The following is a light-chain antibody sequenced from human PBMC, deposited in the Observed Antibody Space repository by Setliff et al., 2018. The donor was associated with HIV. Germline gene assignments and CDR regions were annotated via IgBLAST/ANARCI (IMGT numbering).Light chain of an antibody. Sequence: SYELTQPPSVSVAPGKTARITCGGNNIGSKSAHWYQQKPGQAPVLVIYYDSDRPSGIPERFSGSNSGNTATLTNSRVEAGDEADYYCQVWDSSSDHPYVFGTGTKVTVL. V-gene: IGLV3-21*04. CDR3: QVWDSSSDHPYV. CDR1: NIGSKS. J-gene: IGLJ1*01. CDR2: YDS.